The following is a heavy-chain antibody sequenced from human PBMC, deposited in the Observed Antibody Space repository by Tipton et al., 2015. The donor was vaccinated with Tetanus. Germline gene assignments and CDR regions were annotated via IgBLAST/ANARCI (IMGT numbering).Heavy chain of an antibody. CDR1: GGSISSYY. V-gene: IGHV4-59*01. CDR2: IYYRGST. J-gene: IGHJ3*02. D-gene: IGHD3-3*01. Sequence: TLSLTCTVSGGSISSYYWSWIRQPPGKGLEWIGYIYYRGSTNYNPSLKSRVTISVDTSKNQFSLKLSSVTAADTAVYYCARVGSIFGVVDAFDIWGQGTMVTVSS. CDR3: ARVGSIFGVVDAFDI.